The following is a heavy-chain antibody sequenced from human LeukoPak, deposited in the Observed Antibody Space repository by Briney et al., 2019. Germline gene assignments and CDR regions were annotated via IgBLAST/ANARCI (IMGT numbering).Heavy chain of an antibody. CDR1: GFTFSSYS. J-gene: IGHJ5*02. CDR3: AALDTAMVP. CDR2: ISSSSSYI. D-gene: IGHD5-18*01. Sequence: GGSLRHSCAASGFTFSSYSMNWVRQAPGKGLEWVSSISSSSSYIYYAASVKGRFTISRDNAKNSLYLQMNSLRAEDTAVYYCAALDTAMVPWGQGTLVTVSS. V-gene: IGHV3-21*06.